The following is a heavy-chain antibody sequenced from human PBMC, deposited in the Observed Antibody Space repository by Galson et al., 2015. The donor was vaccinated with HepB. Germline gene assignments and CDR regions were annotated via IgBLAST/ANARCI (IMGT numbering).Heavy chain of an antibody. CDR1: GGSISSGGSL. Sequence: LSLTCTVSGGSISSGGSLWSWIRQAPGKGLEWIGCKSHSGGTYSNPSLESRVSISIDMSKNQVSLKLTSVTASDTAVYFCVRGADAYKTGYWGPGTMVTVSS. CDR2: KSHSGGT. J-gene: IGHJ4*02. V-gene: IGHV4-30-4*01. D-gene: IGHD1-1*01. CDR3: VRGADAYKTGY.